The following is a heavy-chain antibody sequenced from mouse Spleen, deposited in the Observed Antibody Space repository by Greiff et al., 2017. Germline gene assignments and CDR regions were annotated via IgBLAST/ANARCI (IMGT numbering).Heavy chain of an antibody. CDR2: IHPNSGST. D-gene: IGHD1-1*01. CDR3: ASPNYYGSSYGFDY. V-gene: IGHV1-64*01. CDR1: GYTFTSYW. J-gene: IGHJ2*01. Sequence: QVQLQQPGAELVKPGASVKLSCKASGYTFTSYWMHWVKQRPGQGLEWIGMIHPNSGSTNYNEKFKSKATLTVDKSSSTAYMQLSSLTSEDSAVYYCASPNYYGSSYGFDYWGQGTTLTVSS.